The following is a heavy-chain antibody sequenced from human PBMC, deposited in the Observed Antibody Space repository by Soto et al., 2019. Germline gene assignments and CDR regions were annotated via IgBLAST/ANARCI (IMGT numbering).Heavy chain of an antibody. CDR2: ISYDGSNK. D-gene: IGHD5-18*01. Sequence: PGGSLRLSCAASGFTFSSYGMHWVRQAPGKGLEWVAVISYDGSNKYYADSVKGRFTISRDNSKNTLYLQMNSLRAEDTAVYYCAKDARARVDTAMVRAAYYFDYWGQGTLVTVSS. V-gene: IGHV3-30*18. CDR1: GFTFSSYG. CDR3: AKDARARVDTAMVRAAYYFDY. J-gene: IGHJ4*02.